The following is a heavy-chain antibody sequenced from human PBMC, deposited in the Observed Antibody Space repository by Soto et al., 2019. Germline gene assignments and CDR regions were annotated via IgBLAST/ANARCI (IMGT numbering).Heavy chain of an antibody. D-gene: IGHD2-21*02. J-gene: IGHJ4*02. CDR3: ARQRTTVVTQAYFDH. CDR1: GESISSSSYY. CDR2: IYYSGRT. Sequence: PSETLSLTCIVSGESISSSSYYWGWIRQPPGKGLEWIGSIYYSGRTYYNPSFKSRVTISIDTSKNQFSLKLSSVTATDTAVSYCARQRTTVVTQAYFDHWRQGALATV. V-gene: IGHV4-39*01.